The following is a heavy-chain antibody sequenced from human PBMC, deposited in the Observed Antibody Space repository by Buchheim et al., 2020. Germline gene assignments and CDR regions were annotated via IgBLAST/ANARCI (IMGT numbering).Heavy chain of an antibody. V-gene: IGHV3-53*02. CDR3: ARDSLFLPPEDYYGMDV. CDR2: IYSGGST. J-gene: IGHJ6*02. CDR1: GFTVSSNY. D-gene: IGHD3-3*02. Sequence: EVQLVETGGGLIQFGGSLRLSCAASGFTVSSNYMSWVRQAPGKGLEWVSVIYSGGSTYYADSVKGRFTISRDNSKNTLYLQMNSLRAEDTAVYYCARDSLFLPPEDYYGMDVWGQGTT.